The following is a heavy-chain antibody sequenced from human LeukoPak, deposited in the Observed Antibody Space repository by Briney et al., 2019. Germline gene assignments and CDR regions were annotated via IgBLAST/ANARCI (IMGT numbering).Heavy chain of an antibody. CDR1: GYSFTSYW. J-gene: IGHJ3*02. Sequence: GESLKISCKGSGYSFTSYWIGWVRQMPGKGLEWGGHIYPGVSDTRYSPSFQGQVTISADKSISTAYLQWSSLKASDTAMYYCARTDYYGSGTYAFDIWGQGTMVTVSS. CDR2: IYPGVSDT. V-gene: IGHV5-51*01. CDR3: ARTDYYGSGTYAFDI. D-gene: IGHD3-10*01.